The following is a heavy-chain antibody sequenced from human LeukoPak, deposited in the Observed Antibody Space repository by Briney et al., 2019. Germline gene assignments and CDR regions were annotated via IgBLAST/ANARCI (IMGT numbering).Heavy chain of an antibody. CDR3: ARAGYCSSTSCYRTHGYFDY. D-gene: IGHD2-2*01. CDR1: GGSFSGYY. J-gene: IGHJ4*02. V-gene: IGHV4-34*01. Sequence: SSETLSLTCAVYGGSFSGYYWSWIRQPPGKGLEWIGEINHSGSTNYNPSLKSRVTISVDTPKNQFSLKLSSVTAADTAVYHCARAGYCSSTSCYRTHGYFDYWGQGTLVTVSS. CDR2: INHSGST.